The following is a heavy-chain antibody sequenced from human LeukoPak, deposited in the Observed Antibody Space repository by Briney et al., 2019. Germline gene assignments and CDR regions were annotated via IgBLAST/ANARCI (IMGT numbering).Heavy chain of an antibody. V-gene: IGHV3-30*14. D-gene: IGHD3-3*01. CDR3: ARDLFFDY. Sequence: GGSLRLSCAASGFTFSTYAMHWVRQAPGKGLEWVVAITSDGSKKYYADSVKGRITISGDNSKNTLYLQMSSLRAEDTAVYYCARDLFFDYWGQGSLVTVSS. CDR2: ITSDGSKK. CDR1: GFTFSTYA. J-gene: IGHJ4*02.